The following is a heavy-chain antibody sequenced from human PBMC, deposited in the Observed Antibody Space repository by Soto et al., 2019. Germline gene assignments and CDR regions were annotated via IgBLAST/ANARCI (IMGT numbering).Heavy chain of an antibody. CDR1: GFTFSSYA. CDR3: AKGESDWVGDLFDY. CDR2: ISGSGGST. D-gene: IGHD3-10*01. J-gene: IGHJ4*02. V-gene: IGHV3-23*01. Sequence: EVQLLESGGGSVQPGGSLRLSCAASGFTFSSYAMSWVRQAPGKGLEWVSAISGSGGSTYYADSVKGRFTITRDNSKNTLYLKMNSLRAEYTAVYYCAKGESDWVGDLFDYWGQGTLVTVSS.